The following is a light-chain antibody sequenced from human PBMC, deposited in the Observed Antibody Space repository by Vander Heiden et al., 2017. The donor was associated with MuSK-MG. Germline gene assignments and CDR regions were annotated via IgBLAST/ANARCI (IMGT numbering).Light chain of an antibody. CDR1: QDISNY. Sequence: DIQMTQSPYSLSASVGDRVTITCQASQDISNYLNWYQQKPGKAPKLLIYDASNSETGVPSRVSGSGSGTDFTFTISSLQPEDIATDDGQREEFTFGPGTKVDIK. CDR3: QREEFT. J-gene: IGKJ3*01. V-gene: IGKV1-33*01. CDR2: DAS.